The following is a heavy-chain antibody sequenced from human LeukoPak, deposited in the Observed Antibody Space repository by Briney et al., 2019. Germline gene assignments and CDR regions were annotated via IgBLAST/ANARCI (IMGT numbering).Heavy chain of an antibody. V-gene: IGHV1-2*02. D-gene: IGHD3-22*01. CDR3: ARPRGGSGSLDS. CDR2: INLNSGGT. CDR1: GYTFTGSY. J-gene: IGHJ4*02. Sequence: ASVKVSCKASGYTFTGSYMHWVRQAPGQGLEWMGWINLNSGGTNYAQKFQGRVTMTRDTSISTAYMELSRLRSDDTAVYYCARPRGGSGSLDSWGQGTLVTVSS.